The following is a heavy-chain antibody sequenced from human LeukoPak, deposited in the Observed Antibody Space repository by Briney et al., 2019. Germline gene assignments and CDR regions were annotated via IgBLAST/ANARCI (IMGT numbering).Heavy chain of an antibody. Sequence: ASVKVSSKASGYTFTTHGISWVRQAPGQGLEWMGWISPYNGNTNYAQKFHGRVTMTTDTSTNTAYMELSGLRSDDTAVYYCARDRSYYDSSGRQDYWGQGTLVTVSS. CDR2: ISPYNGNT. J-gene: IGHJ4*02. CDR1: GYTFTTHG. CDR3: ARDRSYYDSSGRQDY. D-gene: IGHD3-22*01. V-gene: IGHV1-18*01.